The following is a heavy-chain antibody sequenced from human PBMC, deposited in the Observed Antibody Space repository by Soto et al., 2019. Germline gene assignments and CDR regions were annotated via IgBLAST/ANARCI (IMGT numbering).Heavy chain of an antibody. J-gene: IGHJ4*02. CDR1: GYTFTSYG. Sequence: QVHLVQSGAEVKKTGASVKVSCKASGYTFTSYGITWVRQAPGQGLEWMGWISAHNGNTDYAQKLQGRVIVTRDTSTSTAYMELRSLRSDDTAVYDCARGRYGAYWGQGALVNVSS. V-gene: IGHV1-18*01. D-gene: IGHD3-10*01. CDR2: ISAHNGNT. CDR3: ARGRYGAY.